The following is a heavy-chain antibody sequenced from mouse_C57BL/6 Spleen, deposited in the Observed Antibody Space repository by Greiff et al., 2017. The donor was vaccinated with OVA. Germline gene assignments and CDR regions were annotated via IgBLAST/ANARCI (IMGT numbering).Heavy chain of an antibody. CDR3: ARYGYAMDY. D-gene: IGHD1-1*01. CDR2: IDPSDSET. J-gene: IGHJ4*01. Sequence: QVQLQQPGAEPVRPGSSVKLSCKASGYTFTSYWMHWVKQRPIQGLEWIGNIDPSDSETHYNQKFKDKATLTVDKSSSTAYMQLSSLTSEDSAVYYCARYGYAMDYWGQGTSVTVSS. CDR1: GYTFTSYW. V-gene: IGHV1-52*01.